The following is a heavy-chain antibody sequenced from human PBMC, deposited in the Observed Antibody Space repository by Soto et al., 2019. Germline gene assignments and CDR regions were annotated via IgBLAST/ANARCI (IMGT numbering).Heavy chain of an antibody. Sequence: SETLSLTCTVSGGSISSYYWSWIRQPPGKGLEWIGYIYYSGSTNYNPSLKSRVTISVDTSKNQFSLKLSSVTAADTAVYYCARDRAEGSGSYYNWFDPWGQGTLVTVSS. J-gene: IGHJ5*02. CDR3: ARDRAEGSGSYYNWFDP. CDR1: GGSISSYY. V-gene: IGHV4-59*01. D-gene: IGHD3-10*01. CDR2: IYYSGST.